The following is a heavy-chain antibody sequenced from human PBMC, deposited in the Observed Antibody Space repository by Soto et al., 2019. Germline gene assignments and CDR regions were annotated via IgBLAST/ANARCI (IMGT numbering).Heavy chain of an antibody. CDR1: GGSISRSSYY. V-gene: IGHV4-39*02. Sequence: QLQLQESGPGLVKPSETLSLTCTVSGGSISRSSYYWGWIRQPPGKGLEWIGSIYYSGSTYYNPSLKSRVTISVDTSKNQFSLKLSSVTAADTAVYYCAREGLTGYSSGWYPRGWFDPWGQGTLVTVSS. D-gene: IGHD6-19*01. J-gene: IGHJ5*02. CDR3: AREGLTGYSSGWYPRGWFDP. CDR2: IYYSGST.